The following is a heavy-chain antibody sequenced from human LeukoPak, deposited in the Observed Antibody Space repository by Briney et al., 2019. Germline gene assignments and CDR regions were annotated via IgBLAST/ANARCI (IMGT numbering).Heavy chain of an antibody. J-gene: IGHJ3*02. D-gene: IGHD4-17*01. CDR1: GFTFSSYA. V-gene: IGHV3-30-3*01. CDR3: AKDLRGVGYGDYSDAFDI. CDR2: ISYDGSNK. Sequence: GRSLRLSCAASGFTFSSYAMHWVRQAPGKGLEWVAVISYDGSNKYYADSVKGRFTISRDNSKNTLYLQMNSLRAEDTAVYYCAKDLRGVGYGDYSDAFDIWGQGTMVTVSS.